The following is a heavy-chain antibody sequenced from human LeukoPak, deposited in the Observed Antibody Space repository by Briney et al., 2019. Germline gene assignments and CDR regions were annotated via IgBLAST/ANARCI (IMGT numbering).Heavy chain of an antibody. J-gene: IGHJ4*02. CDR1: GGSISSGDYY. D-gene: IGHD6-19*01. Sequence: ETLSLTCTISGGSISSGDYYWSWVRQAPGKGLEWVSAISGSGGSTYYADSVKGRFTISRDNSKNTLYLQMNSLKAEDTAVYYCAKSVASGIAVAGTYFDYWGQGTLVTVSS. CDR2: ISGSGGST. CDR3: AKSVASGIAVAGTYFDY. V-gene: IGHV3-23*01.